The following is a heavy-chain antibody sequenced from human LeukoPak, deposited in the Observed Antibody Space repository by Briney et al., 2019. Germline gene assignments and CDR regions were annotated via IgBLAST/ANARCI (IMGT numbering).Heavy chain of an antibody. Sequence: PSETLCLTCTVSGGSISSYYWSWIRQPPGKGLEWIGYIYYSGSTNYNPSLKSRVTISVDTSKNQFSLKLSAVTAADTAVYYCARLVTRGYYDSSGRRIDAFDIWGQGTMVTVSS. J-gene: IGHJ3*02. CDR2: IYYSGST. CDR1: GGSISSYY. V-gene: IGHV4-59*01. CDR3: ARLVTRGYYDSSGRRIDAFDI. D-gene: IGHD3-22*01.